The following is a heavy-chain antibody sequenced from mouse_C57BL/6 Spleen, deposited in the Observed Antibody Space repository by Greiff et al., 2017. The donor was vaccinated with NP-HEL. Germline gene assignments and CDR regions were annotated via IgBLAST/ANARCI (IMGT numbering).Heavy chain of an antibody. Sequence: EVNVVESGGGLVKPGGSLKLSCAASGFTFSDYGMHWVRQAPEKGLEWVAYISSGSSTIYYADTVKGRFTISRDNAKNTLFLQMTSLRSEDTAMYYCARNYYGSKTLYAMDYWGQGTSVTVSS. CDR3: ARNYYGSKTLYAMDY. D-gene: IGHD1-1*01. J-gene: IGHJ4*01. V-gene: IGHV5-17*01. CDR2: ISSGSSTI. CDR1: GFTFSDYG.